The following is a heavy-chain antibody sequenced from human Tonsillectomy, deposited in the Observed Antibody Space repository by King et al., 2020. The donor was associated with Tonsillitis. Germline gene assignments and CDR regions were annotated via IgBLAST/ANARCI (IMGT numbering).Heavy chain of an antibody. V-gene: IGHV4-30-2*01. CDR1: GGFINSLGYT. J-gene: IGHJ4*02. Sequence: LQLQESGSRLVKPSQTLSLTCAVSGGFINSLGYTWSWIRQPPGKGLEWIGYTFHTGETRYNPSLKSRVYISIGKAKNQFSLQMTAVTAADTAVYYCARGGEEGSSVWRQLDYWGQGVQVTVSS. CDR3: ARGGEEGSSVWRQLDY. D-gene: IGHD1-1*01. CDR2: TFHTGET.